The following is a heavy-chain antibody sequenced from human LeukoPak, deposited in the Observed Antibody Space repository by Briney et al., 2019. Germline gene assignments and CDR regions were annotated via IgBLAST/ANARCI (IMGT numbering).Heavy chain of an antibody. D-gene: IGHD6-13*01. V-gene: IGHV4-39*07. CDR1: GGSFTSSSYY. CDR3: ARCIAAADGFDI. CDR2: MYYGGST. J-gene: IGHJ3*02. Sequence: PSETLSLTCTVSGGSFTSSSYYWGWIRQPPGKGLEWIGSMYYGGSTYYNPSLKSRVTISVDTSKNQFSLKLSSVAAADTAVYYCARCIAAADGFDIWGQGTMVTVFS.